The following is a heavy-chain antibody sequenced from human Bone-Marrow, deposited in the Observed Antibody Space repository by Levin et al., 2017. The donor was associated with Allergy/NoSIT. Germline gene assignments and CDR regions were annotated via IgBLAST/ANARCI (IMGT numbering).Heavy chain of an antibody. V-gene: IGHV3-21*04. Sequence: GGSLRLSCVASGFTFSTYSMNWVRQAPGKGLEWVSYISSSRNYYADSVKGRFTISRDNAKNSLYLQMNSLRAEDTAVYYCARDSAGYSDYWRYPAPLTIGDDAFDMWGQGTKVTVSS. J-gene: IGHJ3*02. D-gene: IGHD3-3*01. CDR2: ISSSRNY. CDR3: ARDSAGYSDYWRYPAPLTIGDDAFDM. CDR1: GFTFSTYS.